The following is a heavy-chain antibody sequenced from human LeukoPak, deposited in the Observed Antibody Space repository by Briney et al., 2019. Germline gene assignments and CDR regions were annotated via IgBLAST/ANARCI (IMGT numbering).Heavy chain of an antibody. CDR2: IKSKIDGGAT. Sequence: GGSLRLSCAASGMLFPKRRMGWVRQAPGKGLEWVGLIKSKIDGGATDYAAPVKGRFTISKDDSKHTLYLQMNSPKSDYTAVYYSTTGYGHSDFDYWGQGTLVTVSS. D-gene: IGHD3-3*02. J-gene: IGHJ4*02. CDR1: GMLFPKRR. V-gene: IGHV3-15*01. CDR3: TTGYGHSDFDY.